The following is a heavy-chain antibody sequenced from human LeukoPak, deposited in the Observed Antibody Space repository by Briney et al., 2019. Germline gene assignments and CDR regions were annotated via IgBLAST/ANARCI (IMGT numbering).Heavy chain of an antibody. J-gene: IGHJ4*02. CDR2: ISWNSGSI. Sequence: GRSLRLSCTASGFTFDDYAMHWVRQAPGKGLEWVSGISWNSGSIGYADSVKGRFAIPRDNAKNSLYLQMNSLRAEDTALYYCAKDMGNAGNYYGSGKDYWGQGTLVTVSS. V-gene: IGHV3-9*01. D-gene: IGHD3-10*01. CDR1: GFTFDDYA. CDR3: AKDMGNAGNYYGSGKDY.